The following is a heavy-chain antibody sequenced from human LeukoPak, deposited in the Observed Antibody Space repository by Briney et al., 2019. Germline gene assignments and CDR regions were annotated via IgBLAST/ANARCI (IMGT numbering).Heavy chain of an antibody. CDR3: ATSLHYYDSSTIDY. D-gene: IGHD3-22*01. V-gene: IGHV3-53*01. J-gene: IGHJ4*02. CDR1: GFTVSSNY. CDR2: IYSGGST. Sequence: GGSLRLSCAASGFTVSSNYMSWVRQAPGKGLEWVSVIYSGGSTYHADSVKGRFTISRDNSKNTLYLQMNSLRAEDTAVYYCATSLHYYDSSTIDYWGQGTLVTVSS.